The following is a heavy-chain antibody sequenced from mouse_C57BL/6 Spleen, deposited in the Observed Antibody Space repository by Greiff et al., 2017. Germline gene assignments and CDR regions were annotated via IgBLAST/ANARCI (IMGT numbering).Heavy chain of an antibody. CDR2: IDPETGGT. CDR1: GYTFTDYE. Sequence: VQLVESGAELVRPGASVTLSCKASGYTFTDYEMHWVKQTPVHGLEWIGAIDPETGGTAYNQKFKGKAILTADKSSSTAYMELRSLTSEDSAVYYCTRGRVYDYDWFADWGQGTLVTVSA. J-gene: IGHJ3*01. D-gene: IGHD2-4*01. CDR3: TRGRVYDYDWFAD. V-gene: IGHV1-15*01.